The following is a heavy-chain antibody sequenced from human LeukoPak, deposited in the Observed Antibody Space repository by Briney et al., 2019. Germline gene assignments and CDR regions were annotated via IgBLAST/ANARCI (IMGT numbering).Heavy chain of an antibody. CDR1: GFTFSSYV. V-gene: IGHV3-23*01. D-gene: IGHD3-22*01. CDR3: ANYNYYDTSGPS. J-gene: IGHJ5*02. CDR2: ISVGGDNT. Sequence: GGSLRLSCAASGFTFSSYVMNWVRQAPGKGLEWVSGISVGGDNTYYADSVRGRFAISRDNSNNTLYLQMNSLRVEDTAVYYCANYNYYDTSGPSWGQGTLVTVSS.